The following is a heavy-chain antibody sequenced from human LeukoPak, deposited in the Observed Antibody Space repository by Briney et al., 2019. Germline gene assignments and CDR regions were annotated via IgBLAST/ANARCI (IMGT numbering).Heavy chain of an antibody. J-gene: IGHJ4*02. CDR1: GFTFSSYA. D-gene: IGHD3-10*01. CDR2: ISYDGSNK. Sequence: GGSLRLSCAASGFTFSSYAMHWVRQAPGKGLEWVAVISYDGSNKYYADSVKGRFTISRDNSKNTLYLQMNSLRAEDTAVYYCARDPIHYGSGSSFDYWGQGTLVTVSS. V-gene: IGHV3-30-3*01. CDR3: ARDPIHYGSGSSFDY.